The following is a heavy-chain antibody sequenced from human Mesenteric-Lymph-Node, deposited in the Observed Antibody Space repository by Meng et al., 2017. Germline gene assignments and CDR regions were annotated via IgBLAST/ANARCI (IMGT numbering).Heavy chain of an antibody. CDR1: GFSFSSYA. J-gene: IGHJ5*02. CDR2: ISGSGDAT. V-gene: IGHV3-23*01. CDR3: AKVLADYDYWRWFDP. Sequence: EVQRLESGGDLVQPGGSLRLSCAASGFSFSSYAMNWLRQAPGKGLEWVSGISGSGDATYYADSVKGRFTISRDNSRNTVYLQMRSLRAEDTAVYYCAKVLADYDYWRWFDPWGQGTLVTVSS. D-gene: IGHD3-16*01.